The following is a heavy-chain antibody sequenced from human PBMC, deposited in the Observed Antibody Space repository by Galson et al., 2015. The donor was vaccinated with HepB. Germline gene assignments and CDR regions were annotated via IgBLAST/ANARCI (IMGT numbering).Heavy chain of an antibody. CDR2: IIPIFGTA. D-gene: IGHD1-26*01. CDR3: ARAVGATTWDYYYGMDV. CDR1: GGTFSSYA. V-gene: IGHV1-69*13. J-gene: IGHJ6*02. Sequence: SVKVSCKASGGTFSSYAISWVRQAPGQGLEWMGGIIPIFGTANYAQKFQGRVTITADESTSTAYMELSSLRSEDTAVYYCARAVGATTWDYYYGMDVWGQGTTVTVSS.